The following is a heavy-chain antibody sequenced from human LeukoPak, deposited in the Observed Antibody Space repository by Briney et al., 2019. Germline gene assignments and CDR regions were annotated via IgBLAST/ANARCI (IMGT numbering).Heavy chain of an antibody. CDR2: IKEDGSEK. J-gene: IGHJ5*02. D-gene: IGHD6-19*01. CDR3: ASSVWYSTPNWFDP. CDR1: GFTFSRSW. V-gene: IGHV3-7*01. Sequence: PGGSLRLSCAASGFTFSRSWMHWVRQAPGKGLEWVASIKEDGSEKYYVDSVKGRFTTSRDNAKNSLYLRMNSLRAEDTAMYYCASSVWYSTPNWFDPWGQGTLVIVSS.